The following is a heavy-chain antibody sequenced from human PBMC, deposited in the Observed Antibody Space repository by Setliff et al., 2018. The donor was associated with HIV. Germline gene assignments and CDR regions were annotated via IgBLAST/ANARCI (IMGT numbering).Heavy chain of an antibody. CDR1: GGSIRSYY. J-gene: IGHJ4*02. Sequence: SETLSLTCTVSGGSIRSYYWSWIRQSPGKGLEWIGYVFYNGDTAYNPSLKSRLTISVDTSKSQFPLKLTSVTAADTAVYYCARQMTIPGVAVTPVDYWGQGARVTVSS. V-gene: IGHV4-59*08. CDR3: ARQMTIPGVAVTPVDY. CDR2: VFYNGDT. D-gene: IGHD3-3*01.